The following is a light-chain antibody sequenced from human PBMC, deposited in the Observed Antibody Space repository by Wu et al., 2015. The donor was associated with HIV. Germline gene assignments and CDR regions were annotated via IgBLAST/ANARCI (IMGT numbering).Light chain of an antibody. CDR3: QQRGYWGT. CDR2: DAS. Sequence: EIVLTQSPGTLSLSPGERATLSCRASQSVSSSYLAWYQQKPGQAPRLLMYDASTRATGIPARFSGSGSGTDFTLTISSLEPEDFAVYYCQQRGYWGTFGGGTKVETK. CDR1: QSVSSSY. J-gene: IGKJ4*01. V-gene: IGKV3D-20*02.